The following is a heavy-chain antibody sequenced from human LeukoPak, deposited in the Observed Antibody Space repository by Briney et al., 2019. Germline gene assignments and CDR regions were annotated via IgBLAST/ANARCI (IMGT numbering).Heavy chain of an antibody. J-gene: IGHJ3*02. CDR3: ARVASRGWYGGVDAFDI. CDR1: GFTVSSNY. CDR2: IYSGGST. V-gene: IGHV3-53*01. Sequence: GGSLRLSCAASGFTVSSNYMSWVRQAPGKGLEWVSVIYSGGSTYYADSVKGRFTISRDNSKNTLYLQMNSLRAEDTAVYYCARVASRGWYGGVDAFDIWGQGTMVTVSS. D-gene: IGHD6-19*01.